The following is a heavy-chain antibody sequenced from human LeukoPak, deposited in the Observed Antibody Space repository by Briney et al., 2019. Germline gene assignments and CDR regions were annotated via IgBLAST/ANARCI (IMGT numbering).Heavy chain of an antibody. CDR3: ATVLDGYSHGLN. CDR2: FDPEDGET. Sequence: ASVKVSCKVSGYTLTELSMHWVRQAPGKGLEWMGGFDPEDGETIYAQKFQGRVTMTKDTSTDTAYMELSSLRSEDTAVYYCATVLDGYSHGLNWGQGTLVTVSS. J-gene: IGHJ4*02. V-gene: IGHV1-24*01. D-gene: IGHD5-18*01. CDR1: GYTLTELS.